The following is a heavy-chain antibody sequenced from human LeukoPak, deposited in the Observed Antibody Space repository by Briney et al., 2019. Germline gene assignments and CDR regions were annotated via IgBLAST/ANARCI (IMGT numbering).Heavy chain of an antibody. CDR3: ARDGSGWSNWFDP. D-gene: IGHD6-19*01. CDR2: ISTSSTYI. J-gene: IGHJ5*02. V-gene: IGHV3-21*01. CDR1: GFTFSSYA. Sequence: PGGSLRLSCVVSGFTFSSYAMNWVRQAPGKGLEWVSSISTSSTYIYYADSVKGRFTISRDNAKNSLFLQMNSLRAEDTAVYFCARDGSGWSNWFDPWGQGTLVTVSS.